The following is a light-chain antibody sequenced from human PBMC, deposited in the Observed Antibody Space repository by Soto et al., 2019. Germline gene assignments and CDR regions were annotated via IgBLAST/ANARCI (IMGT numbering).Light chain of an antibody. CDR3: HQYGASHRT. V-gene: IGKV3-20*01. CDR1: ESVFTL. J-gene: IGKJ4*01. Sequence: EIVLTQSPGPLSLSPGETATLSCRASESVFTLLAWYQQKGGLAPRLLIFGASNRATGIPDRFSGTGSGTDFTLTISRLEAEDSAVYYCHQYGASHRTFGRGTKVEIK. CDR2: GAS.